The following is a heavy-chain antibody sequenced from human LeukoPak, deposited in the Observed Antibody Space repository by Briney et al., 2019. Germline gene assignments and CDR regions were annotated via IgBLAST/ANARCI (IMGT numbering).Heavy chain of an antibody. CDR2: IHYSGST. Sequence: PSETLSLTCTVSGGSIISYYWSWIRQPPGKGLEWIGYIHYSGSTNYNPSLKSRVTISVDTSNNHFSLKLTSVTAADTAAYYCARVDYGVNSTPLFDYWGQGTLVTVSS. V-gene: IGHV4-59*01. CDR3: ARVDYGVNSTPLFDY. D-gene: IGHD4-23*01. J-gene: IGHJ4*02. CDR1: GGSIISYY.